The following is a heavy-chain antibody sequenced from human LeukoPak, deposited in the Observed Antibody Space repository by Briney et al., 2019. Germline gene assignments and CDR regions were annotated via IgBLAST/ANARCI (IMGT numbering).Heavy chain of an antibody. J-gene: IGHJ3*02. CDR3: ARDARFYYDSSGYWSAFDI. D-gene: IGHD3-22*01. CDR1: GGSISSGGYY. V-gene: IGHV4-31*03. CDR2: IYYSGST. Sequence: PSETLSLTCTVSGGSISSGGYYWSWIRQHPGKGLEWIGYIYYSGSTYYSPSLKSRVTISVDTSKNQFSLKLSSVTAADTAVYYCARDARFYYDSSGYWSAFDIWGQGTMVTVSS.